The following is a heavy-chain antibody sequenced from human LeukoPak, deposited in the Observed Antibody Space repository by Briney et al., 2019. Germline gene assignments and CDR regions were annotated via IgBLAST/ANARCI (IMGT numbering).Heavy chain of an antibody. CDR1: GYTFTGYY. CDR2: FNPNSGGT. D-gene: IGHD1-14*01. V-gene: IGHV1-2*02. CDR3: ARAPFKGTLRY. J-gene: IGHJ4*02. Sequence: ASVKVSCKASGYTFTGYYMHWVRQAPGQGLEWMGWFNPNSGGTNYAQKFQGRVTMTRDTSISTAYMELSRLRSDDKAVYYCARAPFKGTLRYWGQGTLVTVSS.